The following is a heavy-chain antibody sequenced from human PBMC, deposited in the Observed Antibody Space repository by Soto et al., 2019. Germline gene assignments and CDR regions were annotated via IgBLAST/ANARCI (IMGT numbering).Heavy chain of an antibody. CDR2: ISSGSSYI. CDR3: ARDLSSSWEGLYYGMDV. J-gene: IGHJ6*02. Sequence: GGSLRLSCAASGFTFSSYSMNWVRQAPGKGLEWVSSISSGSSYIYYADSVKGRFTISRDNAKNSLYLQMNSLRAEDTAVYYCARDLSSSWEGLYYGMDVWGQGTTVTVSS. V-gene: IGHV3-21*01. D-gene: IGHD6-13*01. CDR1: GFTFSSYS.